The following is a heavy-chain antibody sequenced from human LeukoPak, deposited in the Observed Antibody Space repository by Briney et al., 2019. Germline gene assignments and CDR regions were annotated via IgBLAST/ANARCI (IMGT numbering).Heavy chain of an antibody. CDR1: GFTFSSYW. J-gene: IGHJ3*01. D-gene: IGHD3-22*01. CDR2: IKEDGGEQ. V-gene: IGHV3-7*01. CDR3: ARDPYYHDNSFGAFDV. Sequence: GGSLRLSCAASGFTFSSYWMTWVRLAPGKGLEWVANIKEDGGEQYSVDSVKGRFTISRDNAKNSLYLQMNSLRAEDTAVYYCARDPYYHDNSFGAFDVWGQGTMVTVSS.